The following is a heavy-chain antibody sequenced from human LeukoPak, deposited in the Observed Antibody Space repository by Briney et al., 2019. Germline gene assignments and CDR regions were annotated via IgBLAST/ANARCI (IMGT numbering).Heavy chain of an antibody. V-gene: IGHV4-34*01. D-gene: IGHD3-22*01. CDR1: GGSFSDYY. CDR2: INHSGST. Sequence: SETLSLTCAVHGGSFSDYYWNWICQPPGKGLEWIGEINHSGSTNYNPSLKSRVTMSVDTFKIQFSLTLSSVTAADTAVYYCARVQDFETRGYYLGYWGHGTLVTVSS. J-gene: IGHJ4*01. CDR3: ARVQDFETRGYYLGY.